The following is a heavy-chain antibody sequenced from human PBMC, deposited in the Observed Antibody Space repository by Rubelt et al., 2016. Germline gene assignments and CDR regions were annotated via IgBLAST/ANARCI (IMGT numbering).Heavy chain of an antibody. V-gene: IGHV4-59*01. Sequence: QVQLQESGPGLVKPSETLSLTCTVSGGSISSYYWSWIRQPPGKGLEWIGYIYYRGSTNYNPSLKSRVTISVDTSKNQFSLKLSTVTAADTAVYYCAGGITIFGVASGYFDYWGQGTLVTVSS. CDR2: IYYRGST. CDR3: AGGITIFGVASGYFDY. CDR1: GGSISSYY. D-gene: IGHD3-3*01. J-gene: IGHJ4*02.